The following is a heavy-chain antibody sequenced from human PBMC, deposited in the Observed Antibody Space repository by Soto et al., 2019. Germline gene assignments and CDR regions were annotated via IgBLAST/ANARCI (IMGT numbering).Heavy chain of an antibody. CDR1: GGSFSGYY. V-gene: IGHV4-34*01. CDR2: INHSGST. J-gene: IGHJ4*02. CDR3: ARVARLRFVDY. D-gene: IGHD5-12*01. Sequence: PSETLSLTCAVYGGSFSGYYWSWIRQPPGKGLEWIGEINHSGSTNYNPSLKSRVTISVDTSKNQFSLKLSSVTAADTAVYYCARVARLRFVDYCGQGTLVTGSS.